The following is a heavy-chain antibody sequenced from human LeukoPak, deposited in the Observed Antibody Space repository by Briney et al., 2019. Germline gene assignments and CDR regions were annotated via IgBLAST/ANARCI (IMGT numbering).Heavy chain of an antibody. Sequence: GASVKVSCKASGYTFTGYYMHWVRQAPGQGLEWMGWINPNSGGTNYAQKFQGRVTMTRDTSISTAYMELSRLRSDDTAVYYCATDPPAPFLYRKMNFDYWGQGTLVTVSS. D-gene: IGHD2-2*01. CDR3: ATDPPAPFLYRKMNFDY. CDR2: INPNSGGT. V-gene: IGHV1-2*02. CDR1: GYTFTGYY. J-gene: IGHJ4*02.